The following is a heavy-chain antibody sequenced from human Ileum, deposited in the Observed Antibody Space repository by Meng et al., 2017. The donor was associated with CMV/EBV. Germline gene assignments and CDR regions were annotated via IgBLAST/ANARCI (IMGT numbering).Heavy chain of an antibody. CDR3: ARSVLSTVGGWFDP. CDR1: GYTFTGYY. Sequence: KASGYTFTGYYMHWVRQAPGQGLEWMGWINPNSGGTNYAQKFQGRVTMTRDTSISTAYMELSRLRSDDTAVYYCARSVLSTVGGWFDPWGQGTLGT. V-gene: IGHV1-2*02. CDR2: INPNSGGT. J-gene: IGHJ5*02. D-gene: IGHD2-2*01.